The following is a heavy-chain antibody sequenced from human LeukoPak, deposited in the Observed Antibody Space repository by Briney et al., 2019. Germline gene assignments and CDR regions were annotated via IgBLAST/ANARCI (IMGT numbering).Heavy chain of an antibody. CDR1: GFTFSSYA. J-gene: IGHJ4*02. CDR3: AKDLARGFMITFGGADSY. V-gene: IGHV3-23*01. Sequence: PGGSLRLSCAASGFTFSSYAMSWVRQAPGKGLEWVSAISGSGGSTYYADSVKGRFTISRDNSKNTLYLQMNSLRAEDTAVYYCAKDLARGFMITFGGADSYWGQGTLVTVSS. D-gene: IGHD3-16*01. CDR2: ISGSGGST.